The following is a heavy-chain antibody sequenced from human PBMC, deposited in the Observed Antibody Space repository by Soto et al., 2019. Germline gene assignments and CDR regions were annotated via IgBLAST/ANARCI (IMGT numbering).Heavy chain of an antibody. D-gene: IGHD3-16*01. J-gene: IGHJ3*02. CDR2: INSDGSST. V-gene: IGHV3-74*01. CDR3: ASIGVGGAAFDI. Sequence: GGSLRLSCAASGFTFSSYWMHWVRQAPGKGLVWVSRINSDGSSTSYADSVKGRFTISRDNAKNTLYLQMNSLRAEDTAVYYCASIGVGGAAFDIWGQGTMVTVSS. CDR1: GFTFSSYW.